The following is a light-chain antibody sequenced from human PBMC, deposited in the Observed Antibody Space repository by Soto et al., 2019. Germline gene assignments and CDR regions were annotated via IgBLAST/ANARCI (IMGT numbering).Light chain of an antibody. CDR1: QSVSSNY. J-gene: IGKJ4*01. Sequence: EIVLTQSPGTLSLSPGERATLSCRASQSVSSNYLVWYQQKPGQDPRLLVFDASNRATGIPDRFSGSGSGTDFTLTISRLEPEDYAVYSCQQYGSSPLTFGGGTKVEIK. CDR2: DAS. CDR3: QQYGSSPLT. V-gene: IGKV3-20*01.